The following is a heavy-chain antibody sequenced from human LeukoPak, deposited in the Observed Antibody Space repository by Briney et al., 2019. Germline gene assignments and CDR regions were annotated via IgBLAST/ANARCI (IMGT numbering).Heavy chain of an antibody. CDR1: GGSFSGYY. CDR3: ARSVLYYYDSSGYRADAFDI. J-gene: IGHJ3*02. V-gene: IGHV4-38-2*01. D-gene: IGHD3-22*01. CDR2: IYHSGST. Sequence: SETLSLTCAVYGGSFSGYYWGWIRQPPGKGLEWIGSIYHSGSTYYNPSLKSRVTISVDTSKNQFSLKLSSVTAADTAVYYCARSVLYYYDSSGYRADAFDIWGQGTTVTVSS.